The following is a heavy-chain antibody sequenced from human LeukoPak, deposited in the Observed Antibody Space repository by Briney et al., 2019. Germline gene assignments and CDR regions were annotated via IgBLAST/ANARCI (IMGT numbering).Heavy chain of an antibody. J-gene: IGHJ4*02. Sequence: GASVKLSCKASGGTFSRYAISWVRQAPGQGLEWMGGIIPMGGIANYAHNFKGRVTITADASTSTAYMELSSLRSEDTAVDYCASDRPYTGGWRGFAYWGQGTLVTVSS. V-gene: IGHV1-69*01. D-gene: IGHD6-19*01. CDR2: IIPMGGIA. CDR3: ASDRPYTGGWRGFAY. CDR1: GGTFSRYA.